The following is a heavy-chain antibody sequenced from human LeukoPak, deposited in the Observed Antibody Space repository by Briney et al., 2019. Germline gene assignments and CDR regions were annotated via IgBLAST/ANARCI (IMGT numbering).Heavy chain of an antibody. Sequence: GESLKISCKGSGYSFTNYWIAWVRQMPGKGLEWMGIIYPDDSDTRYSPSFQGQVAISADKSISTAYLHWSSLKASDTAMYYCARADPAISGSDAFDIWGQGTMVTVSS. CDR2: IYPDDSDT. J-gene: IGHJ3*02. CDR1: GYSFTNYW. D-gene: IGHD1-26*01. V-gene: IGHV5-51*01. CDR3: ARADPAISGSDAFDI.